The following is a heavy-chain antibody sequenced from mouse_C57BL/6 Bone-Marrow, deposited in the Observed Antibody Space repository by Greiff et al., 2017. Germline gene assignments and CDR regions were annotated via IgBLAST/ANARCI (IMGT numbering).Heavy chain of an antibody. CDR3: ARLGHYYGSSFYYAMDY. CDR2: ILPGSGST. V-gene: IGHV1-9*01. D-gene: IGHD1-1*01. CDR1: GYTFTGYW. J-gene: IGHJ4*01. Sequence: SGAELMKPGASVKLSCKATGYTFTGYWIEWVKQRPGHGLEWIGEILPGSGSTNYNEKFKGKATFTADTSSNTAYMQLSSLTTEDSAIYYCARLGHYYGSSFYYAMDYWGQGTSVTVSS.